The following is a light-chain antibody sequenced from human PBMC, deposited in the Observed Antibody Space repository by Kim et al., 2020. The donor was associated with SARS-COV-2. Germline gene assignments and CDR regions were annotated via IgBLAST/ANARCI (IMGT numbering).Light chain of an antibody. CDR1: NNGGKN. CDR3: QVWDSSTGGV. V-gene: IGLV3-9*01. Sequence: VAMGQTARLTGGGNNNGGKNVDWYQKKPGQAPVLVIYRDSNRPSGIPERFSGSNSGNTATLTISRAQAGDEADYYCQVWDSSTGGVFGGGTQLTVL. CDR2: RDS. J-gene: IGLJ2*01.